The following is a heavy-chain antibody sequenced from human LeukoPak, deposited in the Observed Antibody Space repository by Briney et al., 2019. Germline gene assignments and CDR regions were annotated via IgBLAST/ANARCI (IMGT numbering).Heavy chain of an antibody. CDR3: ARWVATAADIDY. J-gene: IGHJ4*02. V-gene: IGHV3-74*01. D-gene: IGHD2-15*01. Sequence: GGSLRLSCAASGFTFSSYWMHWVRQAPGKGLVWVSHINNDGSSTNYADSVKGRFTISRDNAKNTLYLQMNSLRVEDTAVYYCARWVATAADIDYWGQGTLVTVSS. CDR1: GFTFSSYW. CDR2: INNDGSST.